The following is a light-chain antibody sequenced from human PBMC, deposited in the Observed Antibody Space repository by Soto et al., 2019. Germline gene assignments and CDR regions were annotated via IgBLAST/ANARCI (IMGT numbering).Light chain of an antibody. J-gene: IGKJ1*01. Sequence: DSQMTQAPAAFSSSLVYTFTITCLASQGISSWLVWYQQKPGKAPKLLIYAASSLQSGVPSRFSGSGSGTDFTLTISGLQPEDLATYYCQQANSFPWTFGQGTKVDIK. V-gene: IGKV1-12*01. CDR3: QQANSFPWT. CDR2: AAS. CDR1: QGISSW.